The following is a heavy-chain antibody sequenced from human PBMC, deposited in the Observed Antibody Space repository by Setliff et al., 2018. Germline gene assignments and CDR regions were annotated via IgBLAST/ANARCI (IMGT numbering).Heavy chain of an antibody. CDR2: IYYSGST. Sequence: ASETLSLTCTVSGGSISCYYWSRIRQPPGKGLEWIGYIYYSGSTNYNPSLKSRVTISVDTSKNQFSLKLSSVTAADTAVYYCASMTKYWYFDLWGRGTLVTVSS. CDR1: GGSISCYY. CDR3: ASMTKYWYFDL. V-gene: IGHV4-59*01. D-gene: IGHD3-16*01. J-gene: IGHJ2*01.